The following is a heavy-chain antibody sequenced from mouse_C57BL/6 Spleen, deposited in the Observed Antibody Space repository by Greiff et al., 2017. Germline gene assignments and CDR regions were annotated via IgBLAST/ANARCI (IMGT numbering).Heavy chain of an antibody. CDR1: GFSLTSYA. CDR2: IWTGGGT. J-gene: IGHJ4*01. CDR3: ARSLYDYYAMDY. V-gene: IGHV2-9-1*01. Sequence: QVQLQQSGPGLVAPSPSLSITCTVSGFSLTSYAISWVRQPPGKGLEWLGVIWTGGGTNYNSALKSRMSISKDNSKSQVFLKMNSLQTDDTASYYCARSLYDYYAMDYWGQGTSVTVSS. D-gene: IGHD1-1*01.